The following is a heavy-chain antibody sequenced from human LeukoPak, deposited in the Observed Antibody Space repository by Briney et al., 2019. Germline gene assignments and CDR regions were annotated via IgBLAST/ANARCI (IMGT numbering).Heavy chain of an antibody. CDR3: AADRYDSSGYYHFDY. J-gene: IGHJ4*02. CDR1: GFTFTSSA. CDR2: IVVGSGNT. Sequence: SVKVSCKASGFTFTSSAMRWVRQARGQRLEWIGWIVVGSGNTNYAQKFQERVTITRDMSTSTAYMELSSLRSEDTAVYYCAADRYDSSGYYHFDYWGQGTLVTVPS. D-gene: IGHD3-22*01. V-gene: IGHV1-58*02.